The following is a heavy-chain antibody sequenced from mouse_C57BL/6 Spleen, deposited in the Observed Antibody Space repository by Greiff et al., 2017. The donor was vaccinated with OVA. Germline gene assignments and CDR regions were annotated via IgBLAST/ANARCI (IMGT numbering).Heavy chain of an antibody. CDR1: GYTFTSYW. V-gene: IGHV1-50*01. Sequence: QVQLQQPGAELVKPGASVKLSCKASGYTFTSYWMQWVKQRPGQGLEWIGEIDPSDSYTNYNQKFKGKATLTVDTSSSTSYMQLSSLTSEDSAVYYCARGGYYGSSPYYAMDVWGQGTSVTVSS. D-gene: IGHD1-1*01. J-gene: IGHJ4*01. CDR2: IDPSDSYT. CDR3: ARGGYYGSSPYYAMDV.